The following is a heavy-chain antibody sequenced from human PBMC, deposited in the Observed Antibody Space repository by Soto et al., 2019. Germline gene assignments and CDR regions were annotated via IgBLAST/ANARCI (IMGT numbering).Heavy chain of an antibody. CDR3: ARTPIHYDDSSGYYPGAFDI. CDR1: GYTFTSYG. CDR2: ISAYNGNT. V-gene: IGHV1-18*01. D-gene: IGHD3-22*01. Sequence: QVQLVQSGAEVKKPGASVKVSCKASGYTFTSYGISWVRQAPGQGLEWMGWISAYNGNTNYAQKLQGRVTMTTDTSTSAAYMELRSLRSDDTAVYYCARTPIHYDDSSGYYPGAFDIWGQGTMVTVSS. J-gene: IGHJ3*02.